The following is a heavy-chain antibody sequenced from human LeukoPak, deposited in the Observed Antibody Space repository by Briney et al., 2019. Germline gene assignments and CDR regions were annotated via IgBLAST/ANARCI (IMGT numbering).Heavy chain of an antibody. CDR2: IDPYETPTTT. CDR1: GFTFGSFW. J-gene: IGHJ4*02. D-gene: IGHD1-1*01. Sequence: GGSLRLSCAASGFTFGSFWMHWVRQVPGKGLVWVSRIDPYETPTTTTYADCVRGRFTISRDNAKNTLYLQMNSLRVEDTAVYYCVKDHTGKEDKWGQGTLVTVSS. CDR3: VKDHTGKEDK. V-gene: IGHV3-74*03.